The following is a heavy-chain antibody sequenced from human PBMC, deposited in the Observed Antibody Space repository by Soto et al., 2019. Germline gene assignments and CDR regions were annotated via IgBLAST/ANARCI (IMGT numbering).Heavy chain of an antibody. CDR2: ISFDGSNK. CDR1: GFSFNNYA. CDR3: ARGATAIPTPLGY. J-gene: IGHJ4*02. V-gene: IGHV3-30-3*01. D-gene: IGHD2-21*02. Sequence: QVQLVESGGGVVQPGKSRRLSCAASGFSFNNYAIHWVRKGPGKGLEWVAVISFDGSNKFYADSVKGRFTISRDNPKNIVFLQMDSLRTEDTALYYCARGATAIPTPLGYWGQGALVTVSS.